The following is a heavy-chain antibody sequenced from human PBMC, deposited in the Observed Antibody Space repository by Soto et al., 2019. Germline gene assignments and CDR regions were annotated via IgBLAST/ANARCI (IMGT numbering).Heavy chain of an antibody. CDR2: IYYSGST. D-gene: IGHD1-7*01. CDR3: ARGQLELLGAAYSSCSMHV. CDR1: GGSLSGSY. J-gene: IGHJ6*02. Sequence: SETLALTCAVYGGSLSGSYWSCIRQSPGKGLEWIGYIYYSGSTNYNPSLKSRVTISVDTSKNQFSLKLSSVTAADTAVYYCARGQLELLGAAYSSCSMHVRCPGLTLTVS. V-gene: IGHV4-59*01.